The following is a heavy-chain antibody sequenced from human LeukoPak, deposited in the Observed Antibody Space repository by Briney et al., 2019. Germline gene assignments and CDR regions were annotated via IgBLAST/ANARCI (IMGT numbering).Heavy chain of an antibody. CDR3: ARQDSKVGAYTGPYYFDY. V-gene: IGHV4-4*07. CDR2: IYTSGST. D-gene: IGHD1-26*01. J-gene: IGHJ4*02. CDR1: GGSISSYY. Sequence: SETLSLTCTVSGGSISSYYWSWIRQPAGKGLEWIGRIYTSGSTHDNPSLKSRVTMSVDTSTNQVFLKVTSVTAADTAMYYCARQDSKVGAYTGPYYFDYWGQGTLVTVSS.